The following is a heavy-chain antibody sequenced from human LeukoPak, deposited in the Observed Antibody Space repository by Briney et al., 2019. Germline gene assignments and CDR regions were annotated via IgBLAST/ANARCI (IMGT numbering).Heavy chain of an antibody. V-gene: IGHV4-59*12. CDR2: AYHSGIT. Sequence: PSETLSLTCTVSGDSISSYDWSWIRQPPGKGLEWIGYAYHSGITNYNPSLKSRVSMSVDMSMRQFSLTLTSMTPADTAVYYCARDGNLVRGIIKRGHLDFWGQGILVTVSS. J-gene: IGHJ4*02. CDR1: GDSISSYD. D-gene: IGHD3-10*01. CDR3: ARDGNLVRGIIKRGHLDF.